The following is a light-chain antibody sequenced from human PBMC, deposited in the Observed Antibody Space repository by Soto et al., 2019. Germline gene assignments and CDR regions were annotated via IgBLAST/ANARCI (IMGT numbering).Light chain of an antibody. J-gene: IGKJ3*01. Sequence: DIQMTQSPSSLSASVGDRVTITCQASQDISNYLNWYQQKPGKAPKLLIYDASNLETGVPSRFSGSGCGTDFTFTIISLQHEDISTYYCQQYDNLPPFTFGPGTKVDIK. V-gene: IGKV1-33*01. CDR3: QQYDNLPPFT. CDR2: DAS. CDR1: QDISNY.